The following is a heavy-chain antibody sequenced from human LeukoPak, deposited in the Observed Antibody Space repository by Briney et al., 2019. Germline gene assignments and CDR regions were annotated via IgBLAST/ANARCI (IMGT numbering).Heavy chain of an antibody. CDR1: GYTFTGYY. V-gene: IGHV1-2*02. J-gene: IGHJ4*02. D-gene: IGHD3-16*02. CDR3: ARGRGVYVWGSYRDYYFDY. CDR2: INPNSGGT. Sequence: ASVKVSCKASGYTFTGYYMHWVRQAPGQGLEWMGWINPNSGGTNYAQKFQCRVTMTRNTSISTAYMELSSLRSEDTAVYYCARGRGVYVWGSYRDYYFDYWGQGTLVTVSS.